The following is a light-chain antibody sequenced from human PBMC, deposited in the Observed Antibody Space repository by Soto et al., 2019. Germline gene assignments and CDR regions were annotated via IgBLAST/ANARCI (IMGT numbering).Light chain of an antibody. Sequence: AIQMAQSPSSLSASVGDRVTITCRASQGIGNDVGWFQQKPGKAPKLLIYAAATLQSGVPSRFSGSRSGTDFTLTISSLQPEDFATYYCLQDHNYPLTFGGGNKAEIK. CDR2: AAA. CDR3: LQDHNYPLT. CDR1: QGIGND. V-gene: IGKV1-6*02. J-gene: IGKJ4*01.